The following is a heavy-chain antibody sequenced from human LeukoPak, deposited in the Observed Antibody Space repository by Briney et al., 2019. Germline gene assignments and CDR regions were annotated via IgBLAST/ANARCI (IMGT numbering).Heavy chain of an antibody. CDR1: GFTFSSST. V-gene: IGHV3-21*01. D-gene: IGHD4/OR15-4a*01. Sequence: GGSLRLSCAASGFTFSSSTMNWVRQAPGKGLEWVSSISSSSNYIYYADSVRGRFTISRDNAKNSLYLQMNSLRAEDTAVYYCVRIPNSANFPNWFDPWGQGTLVTVSS. CDR3: VRIPNSANFPNWFDP. CDR2: ISSSSNYI. J-gene: IGHJ5*02.